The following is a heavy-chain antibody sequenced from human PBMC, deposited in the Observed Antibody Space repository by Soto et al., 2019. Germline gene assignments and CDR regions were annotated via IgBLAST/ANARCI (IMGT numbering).Heavy chain of an antibody. V-gene: IGHV1-18*01. CDR2: ISPFHGIA. D-gene: IGHD3-10*01. CDR3: ARVSETMVRGVIGAFDI. Sequence: ASVKVSCKASGGTFSSYTISWVRQAPGQGLEWMGWISPFHGIANYAQKLQGRVTMTADTSTSTAYMELRSLRSDDTAVHYCARVSETMVRGVIGAFDIWGQGTMVTVSS. J-gene: IGHJ3*02. CDR1: GGTFSSYT.